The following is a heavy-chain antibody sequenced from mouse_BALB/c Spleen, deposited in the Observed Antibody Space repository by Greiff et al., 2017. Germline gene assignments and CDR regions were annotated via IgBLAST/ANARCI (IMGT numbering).Heavy chain of an antibody. V-gene: IGHV7-3*02. D-gene: IGHD2-3*01. CDR1: GFTFTDYY. J-gene: IGHJ4*01. CDR3: AREDGYYDAMDY. CDR2: IRNKANGYTT. Sequence: EVHLVESGGGLVQPGGSLRLSCATSGFTFTDYYMSWVRQPPGKALEWLGFIRNKANGYTTEYSASVKGRFTISRDNSQSILYLQMNTLRAEDSATYYCAREDGYYDAMDYWGQGTSVTVSS.